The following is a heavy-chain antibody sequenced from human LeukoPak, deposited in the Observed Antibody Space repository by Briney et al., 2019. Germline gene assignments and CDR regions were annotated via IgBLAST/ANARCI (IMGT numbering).Heavy chain of an antibody. J-gene: IGHJ4*02. CDR2: INSDGSST. V-gene: IGHV3-74*01. D-gene: IGHD1-26*01. CDR1: GFTFSSYW. CDR3: ARVSGSYGIDY. Sequence: GGSLRLSCAASGFTFSSYWMHWVRQAPGKGLVWVSRINSDGSSTSYADSVKGRFTISRDKAKNTLYLQMNSLRAEDTAVYYCARVSGSYGIDYWGQGTLVTVSS.